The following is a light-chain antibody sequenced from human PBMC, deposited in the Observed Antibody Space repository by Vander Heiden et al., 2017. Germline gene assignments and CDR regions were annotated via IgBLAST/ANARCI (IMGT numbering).Light chain of an antibody. V-gene: IGKV4-1*01. CDR2: WAS. J-gene: IGKJ2*01. Sequence: DIVMTQSPDSLAVSLGERATINCKSSQNVLYSSNTKNYLAWYQQKPGQPPKLLIYWASTRESGVPERFSGSGSGTDFTLTISSLQAEDVAVYYGQQYYSTPYTFGQGTKLEIK. CDR1: QNVLYSSNTKNY. CDR3: QQYYSTPYT.